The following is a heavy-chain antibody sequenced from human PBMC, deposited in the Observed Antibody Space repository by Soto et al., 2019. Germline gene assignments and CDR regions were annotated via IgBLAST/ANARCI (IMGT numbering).Heavy chain of an antibody. Sequence: ASVKVSCKASGGTFSSYAISWVRQAPGQGLEWMGGIIPILGTANYAQKFQGRVTITADESTSTAYMELSSLRSEDTAVYYCARDQRNYYDSSGLFDYWGQGTLVTVS. CDR1: GGTFSSYA. CDR2: IIPILGTA. D-gene: IGHD3-22*01. V-gene: IGHV1-69*13. J-gene: IGHJ4*02. CDR3: ARDQRNYYDSSGLFDY.